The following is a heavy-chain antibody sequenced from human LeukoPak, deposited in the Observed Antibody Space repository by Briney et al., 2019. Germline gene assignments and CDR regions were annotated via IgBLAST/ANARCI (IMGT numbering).Heavy chain of an antibody. CDR2: IFTSGST. V-gene: IGHV4-61*02. CDR3: ARDSSNWNAFDI. D-gene: IGHD6-13*01. Sequence: PSETLSLTCTVSGGSINSGSDYWSWIRQPAGKGLEWIGRIFTSGSTNYNPSLKSRVTISVDTSKNQFSLKLSSVTAADTAVFYCARDSSNWNAFDIWGQGTMVTVSS. J-gene: IGHJ3*02. CDR1: GGSINSGSDY.